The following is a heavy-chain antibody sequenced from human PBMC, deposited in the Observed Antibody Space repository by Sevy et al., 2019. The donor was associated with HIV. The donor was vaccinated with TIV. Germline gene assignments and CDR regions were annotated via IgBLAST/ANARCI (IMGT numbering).Heavy chain of an antibody. V-gene: IGHV1-2*02. CDR1: GHTFSGNY. Sequence: ASVKVARKASGHTFSGNYIQWVRQAPGQGLEWLGWINSNSGAISYAQKFQDRVTMTRDTSTTTAYMELSRLRSDDTAVYYCATEYSYDYWGQGTLVTVSS. D-gene: IGHD5-12*01. CDR2: INSNSGAI. J-gene: IGHJ4*02. CDR3: ATEYSYDY.